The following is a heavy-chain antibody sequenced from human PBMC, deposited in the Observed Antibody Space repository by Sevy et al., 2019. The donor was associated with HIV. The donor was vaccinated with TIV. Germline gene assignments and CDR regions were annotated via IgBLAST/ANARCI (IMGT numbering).Heavy chain of an antibody. CDR2: IHSDDTT. Sequence: GGSLRLSCAASGFTVNSNYMTWVRQAPGKGLEGVSVIHSDDTTYHADSVKDRFTISRDNFKNTLYLHMSSLRAEDTAVYYCARGKSGYCYALKYWVQGTLVTVSS. CDR1: GFTVNSNY. V-gene: IGHV3-66*01. CDR3: ARGKSGYCYALKY. D-gene: IGHD5-18*01. J-gene: IGHJ4*02.